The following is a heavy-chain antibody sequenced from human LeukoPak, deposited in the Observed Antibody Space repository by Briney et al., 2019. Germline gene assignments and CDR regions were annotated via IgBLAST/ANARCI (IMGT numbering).Heavy chain of an antibody. D-gene: IGHD6-19*01. CDR1: GYIFSNYW. V-gene: IGHV5-51*01. CDR2: IYPGDTYA. Sequence: GESLKISCKGVGYIFSNYWIGWVRQMPGKGLEWMGIIYPGDTYAKHSPSFRGQVTISADKSISTAYLQWSSLKASDTAIYYCARPIAVAGRGGYDFFDFWGQGTLVTVSS. CDR3: ARPIAVAGRGGYDFFDF. J-gene: IGHJ4*02.